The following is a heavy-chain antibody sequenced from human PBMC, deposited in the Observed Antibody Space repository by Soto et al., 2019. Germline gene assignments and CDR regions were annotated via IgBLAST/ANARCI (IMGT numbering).Heavy chain of an antibody. D-gene: IGHD1-26*01. Sequence: SETLSLTCTVSGGSVSNSNYYWGWIRQSPGKGLEWIGSVYYRGRGYSKSSVKSRVTISVDTSKNQFSLNLNSVTASDTAVYYCVSQRNSLLTQDYFDYWGPGDLVTVSS. CDR1: GGSVSNSNYY. V-gene: IGHV4-39*01. CDR2: VYYRGRG. J-gene: IGHJ4*02. CDR3: VSQRNSLLTQDYFDY.